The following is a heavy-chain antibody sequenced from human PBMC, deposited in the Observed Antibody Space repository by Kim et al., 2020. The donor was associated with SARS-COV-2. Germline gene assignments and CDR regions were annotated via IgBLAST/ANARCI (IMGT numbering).Heavy chain of an antibody. V-gene: IGHV4-34*01. J-gene: IGHJ5*02. CDR3: ARGLVGVVVPAAMLQFWFDP. D-gene: IGHD2-2*01. Sequence: RVTISVDTSKNQFSLKLSSVTAADTAVYYCARGLVGVVVPAAMLQFWFDPWGQGTLVTVSS.